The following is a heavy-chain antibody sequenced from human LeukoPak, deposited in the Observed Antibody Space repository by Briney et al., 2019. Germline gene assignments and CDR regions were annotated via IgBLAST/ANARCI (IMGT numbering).Heavy chain of an antibody. D-gene: IGHD5-24*01. CDR3: ARGDGYNGAFDY. Sequence: SVKVSCKASGGTFSSYAISWVRQAPGQGLEWMGGIIPIFGTANYAQKFQGRVTITTDESTSTAYMELSSLRSEDTAVYYCARGDGYNGAFDYWGQGTLVTVSS. CDR1: GGTFSSYA. V-gene: IGHV1-69*05. CDR2: IIPIFGTA. J-gene: IGHJ4*02.